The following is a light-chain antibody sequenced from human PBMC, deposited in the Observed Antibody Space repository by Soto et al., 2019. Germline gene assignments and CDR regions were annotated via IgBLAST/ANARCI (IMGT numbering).Light chain of an antibody. CDR2: DAS. Sequence: DIQMTQSPSTLSASVGDRVTTTCRASQSISGWLAWYQQKPGKAPKLLVYDASSLESGVPSRFSGIGYGTEFTLSISSLQPDDFAAYYCQQYNGYSLFGQGTKVDIK. J-gene: IGKJ1*01. CDR3: QQYNGYSL. CDR1: QSISGW. V-gene: IGKV1-5*01.